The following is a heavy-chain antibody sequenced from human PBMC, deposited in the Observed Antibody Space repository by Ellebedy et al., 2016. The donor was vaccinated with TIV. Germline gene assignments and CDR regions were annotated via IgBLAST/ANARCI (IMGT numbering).Heavy chain of an antibody. V-gene: IGHV4-4*07. CDR1: GGSISSYY. J-gene: IGHJ3*01. CDR3: AKTSYYYDSSGLLFDF. CDR2: IYTSGST. Sequence: SETLSLTCTVSGGSISSYYWSWIRQPAGKGLEWIGHIYTSGSTNYNPSLKSRVTMSVDTSTNQFSLKLSSVPAADTAVYYCAKTSYYYDSSGLLFDFWGQGTMVTVSS. D-gene: IGHD3-22*01.